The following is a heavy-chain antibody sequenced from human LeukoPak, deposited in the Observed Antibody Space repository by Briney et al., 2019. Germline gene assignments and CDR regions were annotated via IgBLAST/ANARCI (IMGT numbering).Heavy chain of an antibody. CDR3: ARHGYGDYNSFDY. V-gene: IGHV4-39*01. CDR2: IYYSGST. D-gene: IGHD4-17*01. CDR1: GGSISTYY. J-gene: IGHJ4*02. Sequence: SETLSLTCTVSGGSISTYYWSWIRQPPGKGLEWIGSIYYSGSTYYNPSLKSRLTISVDTSRNHFSLKLSSVTAADTAIFYCARHGYGDYNSFDYWGQGTLVTVSS.